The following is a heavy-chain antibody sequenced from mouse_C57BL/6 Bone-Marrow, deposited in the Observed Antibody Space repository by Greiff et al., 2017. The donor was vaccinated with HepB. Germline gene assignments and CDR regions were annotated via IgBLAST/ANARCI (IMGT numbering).Heavy chain of an antibody. J-gene: IGHJ4*01. CDR3: TTGALYAMDY. CDR1: GFNIKDDY. Sequence: VQLQHSGAELVRPGASVKLSCTASGFNIKDDYMHWVKQRPEQGLEWIGWIDPENGDTEYASKFQGKATITADTSSNTAYLQLSSLTSEDTAVYYCTTGALYAMDYWGQGTSGTVSS. D-gene: IGHD3-1*01. CDR2: IDPENGDT. V-gene: IGHV14-4*01.